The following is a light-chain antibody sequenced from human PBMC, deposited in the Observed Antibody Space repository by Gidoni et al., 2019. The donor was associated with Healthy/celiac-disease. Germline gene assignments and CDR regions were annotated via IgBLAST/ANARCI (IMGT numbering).Light chain of an antibody. Sequence: EIVLTQSPGTLSLSPGERATLSCRASPSVSSSYLAWYQQKPGQAPRLLIYGAASRATGIPDRFSGSGSGTDFTLTISRREPEDFAVYYCQQYGSSPPTFXPXTKVDIK. CDR3: QQYGSSPPT. J-gene: IGKJ3*01. V-gene: IGKV3-20*01. CDR1: PSVSSSY. CDR2: GAA.